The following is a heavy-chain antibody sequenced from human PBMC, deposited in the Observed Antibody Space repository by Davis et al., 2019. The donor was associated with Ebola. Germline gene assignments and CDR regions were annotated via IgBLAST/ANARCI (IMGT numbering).Heavy chain of an antibody. CDR3: ASTVTTNDGAFGI. CDR2: INHSGST. Sequence: MPSETLSLTCAVYGGSFSGYYWSWIRQPPGKGLEWIGEINHSGSTNYNPSLKSRVTISVDTSKNQFSLKLSSVTAADTAVYYCASTVTTNDGAFGIWGQGTMVTVSS. D-gene: IGHD4-17*01. CDR1: GGSFSGYY. V-gene: IGHV4-34*01. J-gene: IGHJ3*02.